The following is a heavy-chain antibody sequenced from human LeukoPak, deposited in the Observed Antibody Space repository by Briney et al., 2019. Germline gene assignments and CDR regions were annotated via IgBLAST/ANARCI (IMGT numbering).Heavy chain of an antibody. CDR1: GFTFSSYG. CDR3: AKGAVYCTGTGCYFFDY. Sequence: PGGFLRLSCAASGFTFSSYGMHWVRQAPGKGLEWVAVISYDGSDKYYADSVKGRFTISRDNSKNTLYLQMNSLRTEDTAVYYCAKGAVYCTGTGCYFFDYWGQGTLVTVSS. J-gene: IGHJ4*02. CDR2: ISYDGSDK. D-gene: IGHD2-15*01. V-gene: IGHV3-30*18.